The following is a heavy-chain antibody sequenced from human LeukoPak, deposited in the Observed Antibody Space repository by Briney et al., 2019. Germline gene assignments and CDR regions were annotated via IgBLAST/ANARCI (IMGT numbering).Heavy chain of an antibody. Sequence: PSQTLSLTCTLSGGFIRSCGYYGSWIRQHPGKGLEWIGYIYYSGSTYYNPSLKSRVTISVDTSKNQFSLKLSSVTAADTAVYYSAREGDDHLFPLCYWGPVALVTVSS. J-gene: IGHJ4*01. CDR1: GGFIRSCGYY. V-gene: IGHV4-31*03. CDR3: AREGDDHLFPLCY. CDR2: IYYSGST. D-gene: IGHD2-21*02.